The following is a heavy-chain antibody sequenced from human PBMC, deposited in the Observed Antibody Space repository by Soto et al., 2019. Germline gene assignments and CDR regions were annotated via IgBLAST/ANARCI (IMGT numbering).Heavy chain of an antibody. V-gene: IGHV3-30*18. J-gene: IGHJ4*02. CDR2: MSSDGIKK. Sequence: QVQLVESGGGVVQPGTSLRLACAASGFIFSNYGMHWVRQAPGKGLEWVAVMSSDGIKKYYADSVKGRFIISRDNSKNRLYLQINSLGAEDTAVYYCAKDRDLADWGQGTLVTVSS. CDR1: GFIFSNYG. CDR3: AKDRDLAD. D-gene: IGHD2-21*02.